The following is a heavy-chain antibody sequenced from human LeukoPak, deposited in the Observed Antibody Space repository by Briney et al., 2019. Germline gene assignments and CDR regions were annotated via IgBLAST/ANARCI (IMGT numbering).Heavy chain of an antibody. J-gene: IGHJ2*01. Sequence: ASVKVSCKVSGYTLTELSLHWVRQAPGKGLEWMGGFDPEDGETIYAQKFQGRVTMTEDTSTDTAYMELSSLRSEDTAVYYCATYDSYGVSYWYFDLWGRGTLVTVSS. CDR3: ATYDSYGVSYWYFDL. CDR2: FDPEDGET. V-gene: IGHV1-24*01. CDR1: GYTLTELS. D-gene: IGHD5-18*01.